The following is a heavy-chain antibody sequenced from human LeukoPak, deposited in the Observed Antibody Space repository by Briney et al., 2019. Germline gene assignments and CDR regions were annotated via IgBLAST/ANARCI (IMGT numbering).Heavy chain of an antibody. J-gene: IGHJ4*02. CDR1: GYSISSGYY. D-gene: IGHD3/OR15-3a*01. V-gene: IGHV4-38-2*01. CDR3: ARLPPVGPGLDDY. Sequence: SETLSLTCAVSGYSISSGYYWGWIRQPPGKGLEWIGYIYYSGSTNYNPSLKSRVSISADTSKNQFSLKLSSVTAADTAVYYCARLPPVGPGLDDYWGQGTLVTVSS. CDR2: IYYSGST.